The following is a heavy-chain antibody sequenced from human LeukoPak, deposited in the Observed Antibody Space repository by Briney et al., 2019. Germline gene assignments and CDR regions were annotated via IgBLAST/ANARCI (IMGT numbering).Heavy chain of an antibody. Sequence: SVKVSCKASGGTFSSYAISWVRQAPGQGLEWMGGIIPIFGTANYAQKFQGRVTITADESTSTACMELSSLRSEGTAVYYCARGPNPYSSEHDYWGQGTLVTVSS. J-gene: IGHJ4*02. CDR3: ARGPNPYSSEHDY. V-gene: IGHV1-69*13. CDR2: IIPIFGTA. CDR1: GGTFSSYA. D-gene: IGHD6-19*01.